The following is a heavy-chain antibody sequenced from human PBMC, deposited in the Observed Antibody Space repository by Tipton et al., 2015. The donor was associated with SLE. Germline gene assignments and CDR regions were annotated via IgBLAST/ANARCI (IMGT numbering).Heavy chain of an antibody. D-gene: IGHD3-16*01. CDR2: IYHSGST. CDR3: ARDLGAGWGGHWYFDL. J-gene: IGHJ2*01. Sequence: TLSLTCTVSGGSITGYYWNWFRQPPGRELEWIGYIYHSGSTNYNPSLKSRVTMSVDTSKNQFSLKLSSVTTADTAVYYCARDLGAGWGGHWYFDLWGRGTLLTVSS. V-gene: IGHV4-59*01. CDR1: GGSITGYY.